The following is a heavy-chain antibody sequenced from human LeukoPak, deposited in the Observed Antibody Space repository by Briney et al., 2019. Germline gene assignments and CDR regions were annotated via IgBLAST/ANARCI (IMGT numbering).Heavy chain of an antibody. D-gene: IGHD6-13*01. CDR2: IRYDGSNK. Sequence: PGGSLRLSCAASGFTFSSYGMHWVRQAPGKGLEWVTFIRYDGSNKYYADSVKGRFTISRDNSKNTLYLQMNSLRAEDTAVYYCAKVGSNCFDYWGQGTLVTVSS. J-gene: IGHJ4*02. V-gene: IGHV3-30*02. CDR3: AKVGSNCFDY. CDR1: GFTFSSYG.